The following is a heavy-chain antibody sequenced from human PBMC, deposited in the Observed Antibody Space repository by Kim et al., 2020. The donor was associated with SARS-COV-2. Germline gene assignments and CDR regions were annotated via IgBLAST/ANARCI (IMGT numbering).Heavy chain of an antibody. CDR1: GYTFTSYG. CDR2: ISAYNGNT. D-gene: IGHD3-10*01. V-gene: IGHV1-18*04. CDR3: AYGSGSYYYYGMDV. J-gene: IGHJ6*02. Sequence: ASVKVSCKASGYTFTSYGISWVRQAPGQGLEWMGWISAYNGNTNYAQKLQGRVTMTTDTSTSTAYMELRSLRSDDTAVYYCAYGSGSYYYYGMDVWGQGTTVTVSS.